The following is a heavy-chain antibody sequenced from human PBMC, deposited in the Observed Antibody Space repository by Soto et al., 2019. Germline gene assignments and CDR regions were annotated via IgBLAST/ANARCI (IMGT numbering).Heavy chain of an antibody. CDR2: IYYSGST. Sequence: SETLSLTCTVSGGSISSGGYYWSWIRQHPGKGLEWIGYIYYSGSTYYNPSLKSRVTISVDTSKNQFSLKLSSVTAADTAVYYCARSRRDYDILTGSKVHFYYFDYWGQGTLVTV. CDR1: GGSISSGGYY. CDR3: ARSRRDYDILTGSKVHFYYFDY. J-gene: IGHJ4*02. D-gene: IGHD3-9*01. V-gene: IGHV4-31*03.